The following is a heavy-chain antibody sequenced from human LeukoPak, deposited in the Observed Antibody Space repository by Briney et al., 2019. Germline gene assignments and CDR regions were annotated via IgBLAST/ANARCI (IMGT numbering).Heavy chain of an antibody. CDR3: AKGINGVNY. J-gene: IGHJ4*02. CDR2: ISGSGGST. CDR1: GVTFSSYA. D-gene: IGHD2-8*01. Sequence: GGSLRLSCAATGVTFSSYAMSLVRQAPGKGLEWVSAISGSGGSTYYADSVKGRFTISRDNSRNTLYLQMNSLRAEDTAVYYCAKGINGVNYWGQGTLVTVSS. V-gene: IGHV3-23*01.